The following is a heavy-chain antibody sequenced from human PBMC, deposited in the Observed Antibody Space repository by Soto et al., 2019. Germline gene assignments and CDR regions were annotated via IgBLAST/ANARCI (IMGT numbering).Heavy chain of an antibody. CDR1: GGTFSSYA. CDR3: ARVLVITGYNWFDY. CDR2: IIPIFGTA. V-gene: IGHV1-69*06. Sequence: SVKVSCKASGGTFSSYAISWVRQAPGQGLEWMGGIIPIFGTANYAQRFQGRVTITADKSTSTAYMELSSLRSEDTAVYYCARVLVITGYNWFDYWGQGTLVTVSS. D-gene: IGHD3-22*01. J-gene: IGHJ5*01.